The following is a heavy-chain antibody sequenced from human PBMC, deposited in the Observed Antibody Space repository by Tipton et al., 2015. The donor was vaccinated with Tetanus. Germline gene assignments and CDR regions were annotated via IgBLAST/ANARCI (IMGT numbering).Heavy chain of an antibody. Sequence: PSLTCEVSGGSFSDYYWSWIRQTPGKGLEWIGEINHSGSINYNPSLKSRVTIFVDPSKNQFSLRVNSVTAADMAVYYCARSISAGSVWPYEHWGQGTLVTVSS. J-gene: IGHJ4*02. V-gene: IGHV4-34*01. CDR2: INHSGSI. CDR1: GGSFSDYY. D-gene: IGHD6-13*01. CDR3: ARSISAGSVWPYEH.